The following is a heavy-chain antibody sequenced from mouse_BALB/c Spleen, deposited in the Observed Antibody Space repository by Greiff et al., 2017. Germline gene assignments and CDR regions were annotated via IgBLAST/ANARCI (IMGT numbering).Heavy chain of an antibody. V-gene: IGHV1-7*01. CDR2: INPSTGYT. D-gene: IGHD2-10*02. CDR1: GYTFTSYW. Sequence: VQGVESGAELAKPGASVKMSCKASGYTFTSYWMHWVKQRPGQGLEWIGYINPSTGYTEYNQKFKDKATLTADKSSSTAYMQLSSLTSEDSAVYYCARKGYGIPFAYWGQGTLVTVSA. CDR3: ARKGYGIPFAY. J-gene: IGHJ3*01.